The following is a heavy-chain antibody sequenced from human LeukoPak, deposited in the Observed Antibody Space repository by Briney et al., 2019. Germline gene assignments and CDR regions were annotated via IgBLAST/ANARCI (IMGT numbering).Heavy chain of an antibody. CDR2: ISTYNGDT. CDR1: GYTFNTYS. Sequence: ASVKVSCKASGYTFNTYSFSWVRQAPGQGLEWMGWISTYNGDTKYAQDYQDRVTMTTDASTSTAYMELRSLRSDGTAVYYCARDLDWVFDFWGQGTLVTVSS. J-gene: IGHJ4*02. CDR3: ARDLDWVFDF. D-gene: IGHD3-9*01. V-gene: IGHV1-18*01.